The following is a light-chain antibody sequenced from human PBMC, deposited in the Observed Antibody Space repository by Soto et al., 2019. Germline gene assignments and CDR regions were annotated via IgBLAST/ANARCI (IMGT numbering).Light chain of an antibody. CDR2: DAS. J-gene: IGKJ5*01. CDR3: QQRSDWPFT. V-gene: IGKV3-11*01. CDR1: QSIAGY. Sequence: EIVLTQSPATLSLSPGERATLSCRASQSIAGYLAWYQQKPGQAPRLLIYDASNRAPGIPARFSGSGSGTDFTLTISSLEPEDFAVYYCQQRSDWPFTFGQGTRLEIK.